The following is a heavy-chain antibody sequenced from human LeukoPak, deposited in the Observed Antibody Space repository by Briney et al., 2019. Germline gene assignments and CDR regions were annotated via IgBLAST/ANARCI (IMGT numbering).Heavy chain of an antibody. CDR3: AKGTVVVPAAPFDY. CDR1: GFTFSSYA. Sequence: GGSLRLSCAASGFTFSSYAMSWDRQAPGKGLEWVSAISGSGGSTYYADSVKGRFTISRDNSKNTLYLQMNSLRAEDTAVYYCAKGTVVVPAAPFDYWGQGTLVTVSS. CDR2: ISGSGGST. J-gene: IGHJ4*02. V-gene: IGHV3-23*01. D-gene: IGHD2-2*01.